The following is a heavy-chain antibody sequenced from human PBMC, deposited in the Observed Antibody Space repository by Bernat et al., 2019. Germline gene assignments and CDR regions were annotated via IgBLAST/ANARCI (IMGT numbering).Heavy chain of an antibody. Sequence: QVQLQESGPGLVKPSGTLFLTCAVSGGSISSSNWWSWVRQPSGKGLEWIGEIYHSGSTNYNPSLKSRVTISVDKSKNQFSLKLSSVTAADTAVYYCARAVIGYCSSTSCANDAFDIWGQGTMVTVSS. CDR1: GGSISSSNW. CDR3: ARAVIGYCSSTSCANDAFDI. J-gene: IGHJ3*02. D-gene: IGHD2-2*01. V-gene: IGHV4-4*02. CDR2: IYHSGST.